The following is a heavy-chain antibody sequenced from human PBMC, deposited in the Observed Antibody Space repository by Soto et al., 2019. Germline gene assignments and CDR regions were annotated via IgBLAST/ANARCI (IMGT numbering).Heavy chain of an antibody. CDR2: MNPNSGNT. CDR3: AAGSPTASYYGGKQVDY. V-gene: IGHV1-8*01. J-gene: IGHJ4*01. D-gene: IGHD1-26*01. Sequence: QVQLVQSGAEVKKPGASVKVSCKASGYTFTSYDINWVRQATGQGLEWMGWMNPNSGNTGYAQKVQGRVTMTRNTSISTADMELSSLRSEDTAVYYCAAGSPTASYYGGKQVDYWGPGTLGTVAA. CDR1: GYTFTSYD.